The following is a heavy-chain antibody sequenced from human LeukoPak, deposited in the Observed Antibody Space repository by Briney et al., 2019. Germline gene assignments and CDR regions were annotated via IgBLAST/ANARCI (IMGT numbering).Heavy chain of an antibody. CDR1: GGSISSGGYS. Sequence: SETLSLTCAVSGGSISSGGYSWSWIRQPPGKGLEWIGEIYHSGSTAYNPSLESRVTISLDKSKNDFSLNLSSVTAADTAVYYCARGKMQLLSSSYLDYWGQGTLVTVSS. V-gene: IGHV4-30-2*01. CDR3: ARGKMQLLSSSYLDY. J-gene: IGHJ4*02. CDR2: IYHSGST. D-gene: IGHD5-18*01.